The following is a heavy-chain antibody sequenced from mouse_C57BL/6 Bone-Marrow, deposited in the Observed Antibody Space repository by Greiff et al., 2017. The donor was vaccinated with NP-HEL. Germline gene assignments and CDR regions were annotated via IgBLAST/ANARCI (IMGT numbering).Heavy chain of an antibody. J-gene: IGHJ4*01. CDR2: FHPYNDDT. Sequence: VQLQESGAELVKPGASVKMSCKASGYTFTTYPLEWMKQSHGQCLEWIGNFHPYNDDTKYNEKFKGKATLTVEKSSSTVYLDLSRLTSADSAVYYCARRSNFDYAMYYWGQGTSVTVTS. CDR1: GYTFTTYP. V-gene: IGHV1-47*01. D-gene: IGHD1-1*01. CDR3: ARRSNFDYAMYY.